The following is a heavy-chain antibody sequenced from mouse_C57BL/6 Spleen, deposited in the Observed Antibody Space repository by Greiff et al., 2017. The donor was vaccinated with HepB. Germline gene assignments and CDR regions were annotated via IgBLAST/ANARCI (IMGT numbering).Heavy chain of an antibody. J-gene: IGHJ4*01. Sequence: DVMLVESGEGLVKPGGSLKLSCAASGFTFSSYAMSWVRQTPEKRLEWVAYISSGGDYIYYADTVKGRFTISRDNARNTLYLQMSSLKSEDTAMYYCTRHGSSYAMDYWGQGTSVTVSS. CDR1: GFTFSSYA. D-gene: IGHD1-1*01. V-gene: IGHV5-9-1*02. CDR3: TRHGSSYAMDY. CDR2: ISSGGDYI.